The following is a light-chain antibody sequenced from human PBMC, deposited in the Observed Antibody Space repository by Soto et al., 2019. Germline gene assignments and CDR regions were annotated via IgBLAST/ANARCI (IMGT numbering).Light chain of an antibody. CDR1: QSVLYTSNNKNF. V-gene: IGKV4-1*01. CDR2: WAS. J-gene: IGKJ2*01. Sequence: DIVMTQSPDSLAVSLGERATINCKSSQSVLYTSNNKNFLAWYQQKPGQPPKLLIYWASTRESVVPDRFSGRGSGTDFTLTISSLQAEDVAVYYCQQYYSTPPTVGQGTKLEIK. CDR3: QQYYSTPPT.